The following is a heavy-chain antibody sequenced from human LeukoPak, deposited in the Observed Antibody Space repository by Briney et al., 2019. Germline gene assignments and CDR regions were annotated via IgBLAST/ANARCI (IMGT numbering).Heavy chain of an antibody. CDR3: AKHHDY. Sequence: PGRSLRLSCAASGFTFSSYGMHWVRQAPGKGLEWVAVISYDGSNKYCADSVKGRFTISRDNSKNTLYLQMNSLRAEDTAVYYCAKHHDYWGQGTLVTVSS. CDR1: GFTFSSYG. V-gene: IGHV3-30*18. CDR2: ISYDGSNK. J-gene: IGHJ4*02.